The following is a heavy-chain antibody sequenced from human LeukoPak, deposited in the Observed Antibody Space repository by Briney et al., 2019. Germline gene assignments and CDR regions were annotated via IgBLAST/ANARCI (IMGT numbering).Heavy chain of an antibody. D-gene: IGHD4-17*01. V-gene: IGHV3-53*01. CDR2: IHSSGGT. CDR3: IVFGDSNH. Sequence: GGSLRLSCAASGFTFSDYHINWVRQAPGKGLEWVSAIHSSGGTYYADSVKGRFTISRDTSKNTLYLQINSLRVEDTAVYYCIVFGDSNHWGQGTLVTVSS. J-gene: IGHJ5*02. CDR1: GFTFSDYH.